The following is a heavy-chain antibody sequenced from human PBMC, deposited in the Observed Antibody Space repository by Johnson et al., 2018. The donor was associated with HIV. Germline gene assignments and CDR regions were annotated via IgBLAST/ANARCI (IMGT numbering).Heavy chain of an antibody. CDR3: AKGYNWNYCES. V-gene: IGHV3-9*01. CDR2: ISGSI. CDR1: GFTFSSYA. D-gene: IGHD1-7*01. Sequence: VQLMESGGGLVQPGGSLRLSCAASGFTFSSYAMHWVRLAPGKGLEWVSSISGSIGYADSVKGRFTISRDNAKNSLYLQMNSLRAEDTALYYCAKGYNWNYCESWGQGTMVTVSS. J-gene: IGHJ3*01.